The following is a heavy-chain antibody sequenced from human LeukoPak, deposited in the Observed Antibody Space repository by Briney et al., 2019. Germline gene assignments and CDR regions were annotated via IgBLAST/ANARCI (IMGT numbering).Heavy chain of an antibody. CDR2: INPNSGGT. CDR3: ARGRYSYGYSFDY. J-gene: IGHJ4*02. D-gene: IGHD5-18*01. Sequence: GASVKVSCKASGYTFTGYYMHWVRQAPGQGLEWMGWINPNSGGTNYAQKFQGRVTMTRDTSISTAYMELSRLRSDDTAVYYCARGRYSYGYSFDYWGQGTLVTVSS. V-gene: IGHV1-2*02. CDR1: GYTFTGYY.